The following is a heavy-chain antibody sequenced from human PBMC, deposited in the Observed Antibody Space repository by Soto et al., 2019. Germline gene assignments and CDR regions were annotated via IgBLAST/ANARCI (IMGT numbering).Heavy chain of an antibody. CDR2: INHSGST. J-gene: IGHJ2*01. D-gene: IGHD6-19*01. CDR1: GASFSPYF. CDR3: ARLANGWQYYYFDF. Sequence: SETLSLTCAVYGASFSPYFWSWIRQLPGKGLEWIGEINHSGSTNYNPSLTRRATLSVDTSKNQVSLKLTSVTAADTAVYYCARLANGWQYYYFDFWGRGTPVTVSS. V-gene: IGHV4-34*01.